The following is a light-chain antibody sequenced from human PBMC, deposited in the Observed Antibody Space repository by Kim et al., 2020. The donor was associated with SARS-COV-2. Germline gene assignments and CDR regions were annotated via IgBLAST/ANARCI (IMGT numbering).Light chain of an antibody. CDR3: QMYNRAPHS. J-gene: IGKJ2*03. CDR1: QGISNY. Sequence: DILMTQSPSSLSASVGDRVTLTCRASQGISNYLAWYQQKPGKVPKLLIYAASTVQSGVPSRFSGSGSGTDFTLTISSLQPEDVANYYWQMYNRAPHSFGQGTKLEI. CDR2: AAS. V-gene: IGKV1-27*01.